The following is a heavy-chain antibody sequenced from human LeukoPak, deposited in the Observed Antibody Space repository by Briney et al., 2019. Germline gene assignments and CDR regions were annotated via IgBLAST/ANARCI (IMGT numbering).Heavy chain of an antibody. Sequence: ASVKVSCKASGGTFSSYAISWVRQAPGQGLEWMGWINPNSGGTNYAQKFQGWVTMTRDTSISTAYMELSRLRSDDTAVYYCAQQASGYYYAWGQGTLVTVSS. J-gene: IGHJ4*02. D-gene: IGHD3-22*01. CDR2: INPNSGGT. CDR3: AQQASGYYYA. V-gene: IGHV1-2*04. CDR1: GGTFSSYA.